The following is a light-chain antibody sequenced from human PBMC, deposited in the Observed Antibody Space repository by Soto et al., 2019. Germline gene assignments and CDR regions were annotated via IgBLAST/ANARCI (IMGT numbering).Light chain of an antibody. CDR2: DDN. CDR1: SSDIGNNY. Sequence: QSVLTQPPSVSAAPGQTVTISCSGSSSDIGNNYVSWYQQLPRTAPKLLIYDDNKRPSAIPDRFSAATTGTSATLGITGLQTGDEADYYCGTWDTSLSAFVFGTGTKVTVL. V-gene: IGLV1-51*01. J-gene: IGLJ1*01. CDR3: GTWDTSLSAFV.